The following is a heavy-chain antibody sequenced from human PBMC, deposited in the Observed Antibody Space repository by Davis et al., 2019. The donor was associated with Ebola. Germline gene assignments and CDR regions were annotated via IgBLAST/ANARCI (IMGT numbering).Heavy chain of an antibody. CDR1: GFTFNKYP. CDR3: ARLKIWRVLTHFAMDV. J-gene: IGHJ6*02. V-gene: IGHV3-30-3*01. Sequence: GESLKISCAASGFTFNKYPMHWVRQAPGKGLEWVAVISFDGNNEFYADSVKGRFTISRDNSKNTLYLQMNSLRAEDTAVYYCARLKIWRVLTHFAMDVWGQGTTVTVSS. CDR2: ISFDGNNE. D-gene: IGHD2-21*02.